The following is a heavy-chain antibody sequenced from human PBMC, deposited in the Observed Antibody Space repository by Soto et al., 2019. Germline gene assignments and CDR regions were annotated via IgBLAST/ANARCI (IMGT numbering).Heavy chain of an antibody. CDR3: ARSLDYHDYTGYSTVGVYFDY. Sequence: LETLSISWTVSVCSISSYDLSWIRPPPVKGLEWFGYIYYSGSTNYNPSLKSRVTISVDTSKNQFSLKLSSVTAADTAVYYCARSLDYHDYTGYSTVGVYFDYWGLGTPVTVSS. CDR1: VCSISSYD. J-gene: IGHJ4*02. CDR2: IYYSGST. V-gene: IGHV4-59*01. D-gene: IGHD3-22*01.